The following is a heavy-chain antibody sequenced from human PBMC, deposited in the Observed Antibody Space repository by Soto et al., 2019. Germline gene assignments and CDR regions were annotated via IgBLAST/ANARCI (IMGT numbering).Heavy chain of an antibody. J-gene: IGHJ6*03. CDR2: IRSKAYGGTT. CDR1: GFTFGDYA. CDR3: TRDLLLWLGELSSYMDV. D-gene: IGHD3-10*01. Sequence: PGGSLRLSCTASGFTFGDYAMSWFRQAPGEGLEWVGFIRSKAYGGTTEYAASVKGRFTISRDDSKSIAYLQMNSLKTEDTAVYYCTRDLLLWLGELSSYMDVWGKGTTVTVSS. V-gene: IGHV3-49*03.